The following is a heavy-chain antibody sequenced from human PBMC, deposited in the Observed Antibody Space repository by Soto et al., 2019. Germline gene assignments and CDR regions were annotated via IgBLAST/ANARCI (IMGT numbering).Heavy chain of an antibody. J-gene: IGHJ4*02. CDR3: ARGGVGSYF. D-gene: IGHD2-15*01. CDR1: GFTFSSYW. V-gene: IGHV3-7*04. Sequence: EVQLVESGGGLVQPGGSLRLSCAASGFTFSSYWMHWVRQAPGRGLEWVANIKQDGSEKRYVDSVKGRFSISRDNAKNSLYLQMNSLRAEDTAVYHCARGGVGSYFWGQGTLVTVSS. CDR2: IKQDGSEK.